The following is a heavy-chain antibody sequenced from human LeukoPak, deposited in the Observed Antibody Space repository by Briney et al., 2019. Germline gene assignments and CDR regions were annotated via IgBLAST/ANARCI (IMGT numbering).Heavy chain of an antibody. CDR1: XXTXXSXX. CDR3: ARVWGSSSDYSHEAFDI. V-gene: IGHV3-21*01. J-gene: IGHJ3*02. Sequence: PGGSLRLSCAASXXTXXSXXMNWVRXAXXXXXXXXXXXXSSSSYIYYADSVKGRFTISRDNAKKSLYLQMNSLRAEDTAVYYCARVWGSSSDYSHEAFDIWGQGTMVTVSS. D-gene: IGHD3-22*01. CDR2: XXSSSSYI.